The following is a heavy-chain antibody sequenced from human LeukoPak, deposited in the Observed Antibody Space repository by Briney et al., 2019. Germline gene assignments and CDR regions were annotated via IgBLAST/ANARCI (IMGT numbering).Heavy chain of an antibody. D-gene: IGHD6-6*01. CDR3: ARCSGVFGSSGY. V-gene: IGHV3-48*03. CDR2: ISSSGSTI. Sequence: GGSLRLSCAASGFTFSSYEMNWVRQAPGKGLEWVSYISSSGSTIYYADSVKGRFTISRDNAKNSLYLQMNSLRAEDTAVYYCARCSGVFGSSGYWGQGTLVTVSS. CDR1: GFTFSSYE. J-gene: IGHJ4*02.